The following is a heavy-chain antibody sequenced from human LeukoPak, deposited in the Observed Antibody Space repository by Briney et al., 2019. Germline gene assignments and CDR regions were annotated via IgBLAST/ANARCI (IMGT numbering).Heavy chain of an antibody. J-gene: IGHJ4*02. CDR1: GFTFSTYT. CDR2: ISSASTYI. D-gene: IGHD6-19*01. CDR3: ARGQWPDY. V-gene: IGHV3-21*01. Sequence: GGSLRLSCAASGFTFSTYTMNWVRQAPGEGLECVSSISSASTYIYNADSAKGRFTISRDNAKNSLYLQMDSLRVEDTAVYYCARGQWPDYWGQGTLVTVSS.